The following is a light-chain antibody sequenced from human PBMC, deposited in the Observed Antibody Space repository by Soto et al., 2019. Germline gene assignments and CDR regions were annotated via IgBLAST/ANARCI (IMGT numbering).Light chain of an antibody. CDR3: GTWDSSLSGYVV. J-gene: IGLJ2*01. Sequence: QSVLTQPPSVSAAPGQRVTISCSGSFSNIGNNYVSWYQQVPGTAPKLLIYESDKRPSGVPDRFSGSKSGTSATLGITGLQTGGEADYYCGTWDSSLSGYVVFGGGTKLTVL. V-gene: IGLV1-51*02. CDR1: FSNIGNNY. CDR2: ESD.